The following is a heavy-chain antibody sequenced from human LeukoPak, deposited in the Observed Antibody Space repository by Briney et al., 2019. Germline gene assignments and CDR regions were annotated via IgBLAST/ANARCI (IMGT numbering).Heavy chain of an antibody. CDR3: ARFHTTDYDILTGYLHDWFDP. Sequence: ASVKVSCKASGYTFTGYYMHWVRQAPGQGLEWMGWINPNSGGTNYAQKFQGRVTMTRNTSISTAYMELSSLRSEDTAVYYCARFHTTDYDILTGYLHDWFDPWGQGTLVTVSS. CDR1: GYTFTGYY. V-gene: IGHV1-2*02. CDR2: INPNSGGT. D-gene: IGHD3-9*01. J-gene: IGHJ5*02.